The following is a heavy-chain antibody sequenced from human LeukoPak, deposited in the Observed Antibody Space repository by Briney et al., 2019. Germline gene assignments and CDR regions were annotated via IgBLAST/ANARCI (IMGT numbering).Heavy chain of an antibody. CDR3: ARAKRHSGSAFDI. CDR2: INPNSGGT. CDR1: GYTFTGYY. V-gene: IGHV1-2*02. J-gene: IGHJ3*02. Sequence: GASVKVSCKASGYTFTGYYMHWVRQAPGQGLEWMGWINPNSGGTNYAQKFQGRVTMTRDTSISTAYMELSRLRSDDTAVYYCARAKRHSGSAFDIWGQGTMVTVSS.